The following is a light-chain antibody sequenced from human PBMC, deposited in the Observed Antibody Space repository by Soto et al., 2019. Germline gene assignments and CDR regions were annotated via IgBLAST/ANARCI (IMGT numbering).Light chain of an antibody. CDR2: GAS. Sequence: DIQMTQSPSSLSASVGDRVTITCRASQGISNYLAWYQQKPGQVPNLLIYGASTLQSGVPIRFSGSGSGTDFTLTITSLQPEDVAIYYCQRYNSAPRTFCQGTKVEIK. CDR1: QGISNY. V-gene: IGKV1-27*01. CDR3: QRYNSAPRT. J-gene: IGKJ1*01.